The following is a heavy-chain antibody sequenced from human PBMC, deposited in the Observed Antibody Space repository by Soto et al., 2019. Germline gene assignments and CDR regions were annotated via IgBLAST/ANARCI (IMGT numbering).Heavy chain of an antibody. CDR1: GFTFSSYG. J-gene: IGHJ3*02. D-gene: IGHD6-19*01. CDR3: AKDRMAVAAYDAFDI. CDR2: ISYDGSNK. Sequence: QVPLVESGGGVVQPGRSLRLSCAASGFTFSSYGMHWVRQAPGKGLEWVAVISYDGSNKYYADSVKGRFTISRDNSKNTLYLQMNSLRAEDTAVYYCAKDRMAVAAYDAFDIWGQGTMVTVSS. V-gene: IGHV3-30*18.